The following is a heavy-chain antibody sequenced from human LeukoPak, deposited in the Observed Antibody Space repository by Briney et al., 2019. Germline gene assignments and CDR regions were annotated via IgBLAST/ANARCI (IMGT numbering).Heavy chain of an antibody. CDR3: AKDHCGSTSCPPTFEY. CDR1: GFTFSSYA. J-gene: IGHJ4*02. Sequence: GGSLRLSCAASGFTFSSYAMSWVRQAPGKGLESVAAISGSGGSTYYADSVKGRFTISRDSSKNTVYLQMNSLRAEDTAVYYCAKDHCGSTSCPPTFEYWGQGTLVTVSS. D-gene: IGHD2-2*01. CDR2: ISGSGGST. V-gene: IGHV3-23*01.